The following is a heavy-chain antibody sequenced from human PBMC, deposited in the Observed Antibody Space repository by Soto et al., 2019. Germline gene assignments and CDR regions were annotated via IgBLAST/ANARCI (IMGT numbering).Heavy chain of an antibody. D-gene: IGHD3-22*01. V-gene: IGHV4-30-2*01. CDR2: IYQSGST. J-gene: IGHJ3*02. Sequence: SQTLSLTCAVYGGCFSGYYWSWIRQPPGKRLEWIGFIYQSGSTYYNPSLKSRVTMSLDRPKNQFSLKLSSVTAADTAVYYCARELLFYDSDGFSWDDAFDIWGQGTMVTVSS. CDR3: ARELLFYDSDGFSWDDAFDI. CDR1: GGCFSGYY.